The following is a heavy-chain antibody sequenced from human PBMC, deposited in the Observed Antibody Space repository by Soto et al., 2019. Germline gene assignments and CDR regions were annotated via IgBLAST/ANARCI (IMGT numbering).Heavy chain of an antibody. J-gene: IGHJ6*02. CDR3: AKMQGPTAYYYAMDV. CDR2: ISGSGGST. D-gene: IGHD1-1*01. CDR1: GFTFSNYG. Sequence: EVQLLESGGGLVQPGGSLRLSCRTSGFTFSNYGMSWVRQAPGKGLEWVSGISGSGGSTYYADSVKGRFAISRDNSKNTLYLQIYSLRVEDTAVYYCAKMQGPTAYYYAMDVWGQGTTVTVSS. V-gene: IGHV3-23*01.